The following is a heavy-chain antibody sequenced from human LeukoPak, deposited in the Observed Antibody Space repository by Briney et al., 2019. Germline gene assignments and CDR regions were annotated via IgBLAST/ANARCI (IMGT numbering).Heavy chain of an antibody. CDR3: ARQLGYCSSTSCYADKVDY. Sequence: SETLSLTCTVSGGSISSSSYYWGWIRQPPGKGLVWIGSIYYSGSTYYNPSLKSRVTISVDTSNNQFSLKLSSVTAADTAVYYCARQLGYCSSTSCYADKVDYWGQGTLVTVSS. CDR2: IYYSGST. V-gene: IGHV4-39*01. J-gene: IGHJ4*02. D-gene: IGHD2-2*01. CDR1: GGSISSSSYY.